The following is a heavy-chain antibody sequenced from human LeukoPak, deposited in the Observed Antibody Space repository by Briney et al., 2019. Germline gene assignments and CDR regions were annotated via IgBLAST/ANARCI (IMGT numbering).Heavy chain of an antibody. CDR1: GGSISSYY. D-gene: IGHD6-13*01. CDR2: IYYSGST. CDR3: ARQTVIAAAGTGGGYYYGMDV. V-gene: IGHV4-59*08. Sequence: SETLSLTCTVSGGSISSYYWSWIRQPPGKGPEWIGYIYYSGSTNYNPSLKSRVTISVDTSKNQFSLKLSSVTAADTAVYYCARQTVIAAAGTGGGYYYGMDVWGQGTTVTVSS. J-gene: IGHJ6*02.